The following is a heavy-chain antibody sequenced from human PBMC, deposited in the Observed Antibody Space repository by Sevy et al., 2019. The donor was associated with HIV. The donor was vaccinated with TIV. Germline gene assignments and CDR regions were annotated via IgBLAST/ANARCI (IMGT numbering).Heavy chain of an antibody. J-gene: IGHJ3*02. CDR2: ISYDGSNQ. V-gene: IGHV3-30*04. CDR1: GVAFSSYA. CDR3: ARFPPERAFDI. Sequence: GGSLRLSCAASGVAFSSYAMHWVRQAPDKGLEWVAVISYDGSNQEYADSVKGRFTISRDNSKNTLYLQMNSLRVEDTVVYYCARFPPERAFDIWGQGTMVIVSS.